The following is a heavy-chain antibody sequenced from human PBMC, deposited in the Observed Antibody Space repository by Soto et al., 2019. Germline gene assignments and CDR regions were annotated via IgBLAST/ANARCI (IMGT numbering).Heavy chain of an antibody. CDR2: ISPYNGKT. CDR3: AKDRYSCNFCDAFEI. D-gene: IGHD5-18*01. CDR1: GYKFTSYG. Sequence: QAQLVQSGPEVKKPGASVSISCKASGYKFTSYGFIWVRHAPGHGLEWVGWISPYNGKTEYAQNFRGRVTLTTDTSTSTAYMYLISLRSDDTAVYYCAKDRYSCNFCDAFEIWGQGTTVIVSS. J-gene: IGHJ3*02. V-gene: IGHV1-18*01.